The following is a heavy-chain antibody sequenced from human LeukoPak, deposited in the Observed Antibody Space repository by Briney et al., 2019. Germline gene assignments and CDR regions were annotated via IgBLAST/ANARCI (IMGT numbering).Heavy chain of an antibody. D-gene: IGHD2-21*02. V-gene: IGHV5-51*01. Sequence: GESLKISCKGSGYSFTSYWIGWVRQMPGKGLEWMGIIYPGDSDTGYSPSFQGQVTISADKSISTAYLQWSSLKASDTAMYYCARVVVTANRAGVGSQEDYWGQGTLVTVSS. CDR2: IYPGDSDT. CDR1: GYSFTSYW. CDR3: ARVVVTANRAGVGSQEDY. J-gene: IGHJ4*02.